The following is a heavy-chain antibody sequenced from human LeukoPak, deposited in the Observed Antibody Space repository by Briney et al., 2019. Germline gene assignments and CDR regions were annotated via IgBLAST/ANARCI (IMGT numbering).Heavy chain of an antibody. V-gene: IGHV1-3*01. Sequence: ASVKVSCTASGYTFTSYAMHWVRQAPGQRLEWMGWINAGNGNTKYSQKFQGRVTITRDTSASTAYMELSSLRSEDTAVYYCARVGCSSTSCHLPPYYYGMDVWGQGTTVTVSS. D-gene: IGHD2-2*01. CDR2: INAGNGNT. CDR3: ARVGCSSTSCHLPPYYYGMDV. CDR1: GYTFTSYA. J-gene: IGHJ6*02.